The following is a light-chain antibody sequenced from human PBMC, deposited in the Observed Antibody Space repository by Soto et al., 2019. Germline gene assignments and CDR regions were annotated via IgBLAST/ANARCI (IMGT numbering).Light chain of an antibody. CDR3: QQYGSSPQWT. CDR1: QSVSSN. Sequence: EIVMTQSPATLSVSPGERATLSCRASQSVSSNLAWYQQKPGQAPRLLIYGASTRATGIPARFSGSGSGTDFTLTISRLEPEDFAVYYCQQYGSSPQWTFGQGTKVDI. V-gene: IGKV3-15*01. J-gene: IGKJ1*01. CDR2: GAS.